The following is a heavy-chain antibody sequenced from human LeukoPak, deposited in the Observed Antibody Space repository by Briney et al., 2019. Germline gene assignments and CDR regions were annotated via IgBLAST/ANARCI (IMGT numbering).Heavy chain of an antibody. D-gene: IGHD1-14*01. CDR1: GFTVSSNY. CDR3: ARDRPSKTGTTRPYYFDY. J-gene: IGHJ4*02. V-gene: IGHV3-53*01. Sequence: GGSLRLSCAASGFTVSSNYMSWVRQAPGKGLEWVSVIYSGGSTYYADSVKGRFTISRDNSKNTLYLQMNSLRAEDTAVYYCARDRPSKTGTTRPYYFDYWGQGTLVTVSS. CDR2: IYSGGST.